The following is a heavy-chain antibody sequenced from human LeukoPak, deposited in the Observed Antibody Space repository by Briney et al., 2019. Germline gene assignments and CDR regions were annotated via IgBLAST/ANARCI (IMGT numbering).Heavy chain of an antibody. D-gene: IGHD3-22*01. J-gene: IGHJ5*02. CDR2: IYYSGST. Sequence: SQTLSLTCTVSGGSISSGGYYWSWIRQHPGKGLEWIGYIYYSGSTYYNPSLKSRVTISVDTSKNQFSLKLSSVTAADTAVYYCARGGLYYYDSNNWFDPWGQGTLVTVSS. CDR3: ARGGLYYYDSNNWFDP. V-gene: IGHV4-31*03. CDR1: GGSISSGGYY.